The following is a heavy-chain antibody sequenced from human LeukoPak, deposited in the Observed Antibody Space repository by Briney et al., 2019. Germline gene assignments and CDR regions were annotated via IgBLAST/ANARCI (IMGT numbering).Heavy chain of an antibody. CDR1: GGSISSGGYY. CDR3: ARGPGQWELLDYFDY. V-gene: IGHV4-30-4*08. D-gene: IGHD1-26*01. J-gene: IGHJ4*02. CDR2: IYYSGST. Sequence: SQTLSLTCTVSGGSISSGGYYWSWIRQPPGKGLEWIGYIYYSGSTYYNPSLKSRVTISVDTSKNQFSLKLSSVTAADTAVYYCARGPGQWELLDYFDYWGQGTLVTVSP.